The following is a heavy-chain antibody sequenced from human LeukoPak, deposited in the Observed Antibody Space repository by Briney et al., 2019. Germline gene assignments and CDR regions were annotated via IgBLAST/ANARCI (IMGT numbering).Heavy chain of an antibody. J-gene: IGHJ5*02. D-gene: IGHD6-13*01. CDR1: GSTFTSYW. CDR2: IYPGDSDT. V-gene: IGHV5-51*01. CDR3: ARPIAAAGNLFWFDP. Sequence: PGESLHISCQGSGSTFTSYWIGWVRQLPGKGLEWMGIIYPGDSDTRYSPSFQGQVTISADKSISTAYLQWSSLKASDTAMYYCARPIAAAGNLFWFDPWGQGTLVTVSS.